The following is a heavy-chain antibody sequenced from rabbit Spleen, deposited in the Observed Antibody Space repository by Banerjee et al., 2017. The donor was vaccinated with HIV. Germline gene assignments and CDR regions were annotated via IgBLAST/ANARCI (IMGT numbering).Heavy chain of an antibody. CDR3: ARDGAGGSYFAL. CDR1: GVSFSDKDV. CDR2: INTYTGKS. D-gene: IGHD8-1*01. V-gene: IGHV1S45*01. Sequence: QEQLVESGGGLVQPEGSLTLTCIASGVSFSDKDVMCWVRQAPGKGLEWIACINTYTGKSVYASWATGRFTVSLDNAQNTVFLQINSLTAADTATYFCARDGAGGSYFALWGPGTLVTVS. J-gene: IGHJ4*01.